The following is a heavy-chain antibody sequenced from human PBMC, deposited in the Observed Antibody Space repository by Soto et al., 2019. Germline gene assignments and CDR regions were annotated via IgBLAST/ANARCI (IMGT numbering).Heavy chain of an antibody. CDR3: AIDWGSAVGKGDAFDI. V-gene: IGHV3-7*03. Sequence: GGTLRLSCAASGFTFSSYWMSWVRQAPGKGMEWVANIKQDGSEKYYVDSVKGRFTISRDNAKNSLYVQMNSLRVEATAVYLGAIDWGSAVGKGDAFDIWGQGTMVTVS. D-gene: IGHD6-13*01. CDR2: IKQDGSEK. CDR1: GFTFSSYW. J-gene: IGHJ3*02.